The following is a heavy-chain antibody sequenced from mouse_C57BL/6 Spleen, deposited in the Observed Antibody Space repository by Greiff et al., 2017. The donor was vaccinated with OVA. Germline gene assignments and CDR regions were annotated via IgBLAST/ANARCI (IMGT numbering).Heavy chain of an antibody. J-gene: IGHJ2*01. CDR1: GYTFTDYN. CDR3: ARSAYDYDYFDY. D-gene: IGHD2-4*01. Sequence: EVQLQQSGPELVKPGASVKIPCKASGYTFTDYNMDWVKQSHGKSLEWIGDINPNNGGPIYNQKFKGKATLTVDKSSSTAYMELRSLTSEDTAVYYCARSAYDYDYFDYWGQGTTLTVSS. V-gene: IGHV1-18*01. CDR2: INPNNGGP.